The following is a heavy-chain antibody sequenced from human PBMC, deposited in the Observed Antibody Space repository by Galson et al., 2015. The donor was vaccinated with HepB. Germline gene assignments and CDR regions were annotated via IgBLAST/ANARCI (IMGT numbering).Heavy chain of an antibody. D-gene: IGHD6-19*01. CDR3: TRVSVAGVFDF. Sequence: SLRLSCAASGFTFGDDAMSWFRQAPGKGLEWVSFMRSKTYGGTTEYAASVKGRFTISRDDSKNIAYLQMNSLKTEDTAVYYCTRVSVAGVFDFWGQGILVTVSS. CDR2: MRSKTYGGTT. CDR1: GFTFGDDA. J-gene: IGHJ4*02. V-gene: IGHV3-49*03.